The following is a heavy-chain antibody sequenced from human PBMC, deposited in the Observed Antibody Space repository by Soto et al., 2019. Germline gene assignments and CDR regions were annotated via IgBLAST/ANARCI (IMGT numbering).Heavy chain of an antibody. CDR3: GRQLIY. CDR1: GGSISSSY. J-gene: IGHJ4*02. CDR2: IYDSGST. Sequence: PSETLSLTCTVSGGSISSSYWSWIRQPPGKGLEWIGYIYDSGSTYYNSSLKSRVTMSVDTSKNQFSLKLSSVTAADTALYYCGRQLIYWGQGYPVTVSS. V-gene: IGHV4-59*08. D-gene: IGHD2-2*01.